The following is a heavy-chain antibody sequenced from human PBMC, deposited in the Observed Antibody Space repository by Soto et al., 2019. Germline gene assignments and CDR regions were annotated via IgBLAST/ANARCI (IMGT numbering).Heavy chain of an antibody. CDR3: AGGGLWAFDT. Sequence: PGGSLRLSCVVSGFSFRIYSMNWVRQAPGKGLEWISYISSDSGSIYYADSLKGRFTISRDNGKNSLYLQMNSLTDEDTAVYHCAGGGLWAFDTWCQGDLVTISS. D-gene: IGHD3-10*01. J-gene: IGHJ5*02. CDR2: ISSDSGSI. CDR1: GFSFRIYS. V-gene: IGHV3-48*02.